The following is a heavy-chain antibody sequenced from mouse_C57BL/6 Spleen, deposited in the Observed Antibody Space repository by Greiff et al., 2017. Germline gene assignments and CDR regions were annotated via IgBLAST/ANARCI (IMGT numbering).Heavy chain of an antibody. V-gene: IGHV2-2*01. Sequence: QVQLQQSGPGLVQPSQSLSITCTVSGFSLTSYGVHWVRQSPGKGLEWLGVIWRGGSTAYNAAFISRLSISKDNSKSHVLFKMKRLQADATAFYCCGRKRVRDSLDYWGQGTSVTVSS. J-gene: IGHJ4*01. CDR3: GRKRVRDSLDY. CDR1: GFSLTSYG. CDR2: IWRGGST. D-gene: IGHD2-1*01.